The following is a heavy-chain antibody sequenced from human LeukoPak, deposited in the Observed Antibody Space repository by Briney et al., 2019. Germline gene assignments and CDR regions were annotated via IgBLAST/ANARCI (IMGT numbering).Heavy chain of an antibody. D-gene: IGHD6-13*01. CDR3: ASSSWHRDFDY. CDR2: IYYSGST. CDR1: DGSISSSSNY. J-gene: IGHJ4*02. Sequence: SETLSLTCSVSDGSISSSSNYWGWIRQPPGKGLEWIGSIYYSGSTYYNPSLKSRVTISVDTSKNQFSLKLSSVTAADTAVYYCASSSWHRDFDYWGQGTLVTVSS. V-gene: IGHV4-39*01.